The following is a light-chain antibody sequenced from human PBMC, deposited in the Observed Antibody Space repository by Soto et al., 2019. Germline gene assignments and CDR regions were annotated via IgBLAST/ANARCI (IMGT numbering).Light chain of an antibody. CDR2: DAS. CDR3: QQYGGSPWT. Sequence: EIVLTQSPGTLSLSPGERATLSCRASQSVNSNYLAWYQQKPGQAPRLLIYDASSRATGIPDRFSGSGSGTGFTLTISRLEPEDFVVYFCQQYGGSPWTFGQGTKVEIK. CDR1: QSVNSNY. J-gene: IGKJ1*01. V-gene: IGKV3-20*01.